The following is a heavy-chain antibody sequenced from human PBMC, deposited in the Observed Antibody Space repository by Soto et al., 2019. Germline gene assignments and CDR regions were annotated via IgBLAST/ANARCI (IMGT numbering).Heavy chain of an antibody. J-gene: IGHJ4*02. Sequence: ASVKVSCKASGYTFITYGVTWVRQAPGQGLEWMGWITPYNGKTHYAQKFQDIVTMTTDTAATTAYMELRSLTSDDSAMYFCAKCNVGEKGYFDHWGQGTLVTVSS. D-gene: IGHD2-15*01. CDR3: AKCNVGEKGYFDH. V-gene: IGHV1-18*01. CDR1: GYTFITYG. CDR2: ITPYNGKT.